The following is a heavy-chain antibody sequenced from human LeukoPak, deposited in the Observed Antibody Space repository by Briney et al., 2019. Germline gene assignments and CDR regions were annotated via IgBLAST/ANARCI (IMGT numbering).Heavy chain of an antibody. Sequence: ASVTVSCKASGGTFSSYAISWVRQAPGQGLEWMGGIIPIFGTANYAQKFQGRVTITADESTSTAYMELSSLRSEDTAVYYCARGPSGSYYSEYFQHWGQGTLSPSPQ. CDR1: GGTFSSYA. D-gene: IGHD1-26*01. CDR2: IIPIFGTA. CDR3: ARGPSGSYYSEYFQH. V-gene: IGHV1-69*13. J-gene: IGHJ1*01.